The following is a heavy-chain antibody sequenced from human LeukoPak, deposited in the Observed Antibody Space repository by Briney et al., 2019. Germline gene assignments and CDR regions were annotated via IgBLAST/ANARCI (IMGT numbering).Heavy chain of an antibody. D-gene: IGHD3-22*01. Sequence: GGSLRLSYAASGFTFSSYSMNWVRQAPGRGLEWVSYIDSSSGTIYYADSVKGRFTISRDSAKNSLYLQMNSLRAEDTAVYYCAREGDYYDSLGYFDYWGQGTLVTVSS. CDR3: AREGDYYDSLGYFDY. J-gene: IGHJ4*02. CDR1: GFTFSSYS. CDR2: IDSSSGTI. V-gene: IGHV3-48*01.